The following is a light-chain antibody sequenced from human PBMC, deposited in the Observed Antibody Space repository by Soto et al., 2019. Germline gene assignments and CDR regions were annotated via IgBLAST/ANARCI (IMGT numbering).Light chain of an antibody. V-gene: IGLV2-23*02. J-gene: IGLJ1*01. Sequence: QSVLAQPASVSGSPGQSITISCTGTSSDFGNYNLVSWYQQHPGKVPKLILFEVNKRPSGVSGRFSGSKSGNTASLTISGLQAEDEADYYCCSFTSSNTHVFGTGTKVPVL. CDR2: EVN. CDR1: SSDFGNYNL. CDR3: CSFTSSNTHV.